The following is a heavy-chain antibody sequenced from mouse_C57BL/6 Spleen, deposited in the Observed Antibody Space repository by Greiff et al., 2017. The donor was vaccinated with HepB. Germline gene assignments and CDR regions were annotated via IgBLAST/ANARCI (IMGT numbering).Heavy chain of an antibody. CDR3: AKGTTLRLYAMDY. D-gene: IGHD1-1*01. CDR1: GYAFSSSW. CDR2: IYPGDGDT. V-gene: IGHV1-82*01. J-gene: IGHJ4*01. Sequence: QLKQSGPELVKPGASVKISCKASGYAFSSSWMNWVKQRPGKGLEWIGRIYPGDGDTNYNGKFKGKATLTADKSSSTAYMQLSSLTSEDSAVYFCAKGTTLRLYAMDYWGQGTSVTVSS.